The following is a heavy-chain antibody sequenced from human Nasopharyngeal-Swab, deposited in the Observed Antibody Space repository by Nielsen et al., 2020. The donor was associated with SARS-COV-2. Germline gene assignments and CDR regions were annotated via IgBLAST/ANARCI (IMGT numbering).Heavy chain of an antibody. J-gene: IGHJ4*02. CDR1: GFTFSSYA. CDR3: AKVPRPGFDSGPDY. CDR2: ISGNGGET. D-gene: IGHD6-19*01. Sequence: GGSLRLSCAASGFTFSSYAMSWVRQAPGKGLEWISLISGNGGETFYGDSVKGRFTISRENSKNIMYLQMNSLRAEDTAVYYCAKVPRPGFDSGPDYWGQGALVTVSS. V-gene: IGHV3-23*01.